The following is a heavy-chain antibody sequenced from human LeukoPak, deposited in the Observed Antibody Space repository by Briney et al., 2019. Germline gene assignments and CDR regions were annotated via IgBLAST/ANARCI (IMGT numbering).Heavy chain of an antibody. V-gene: IGHV4-34*01. Sequence: PSETLSLTCAVYGGSFSGYYWSWIRQPPGKGLEWIGEINHSGSTNYNPSLKSGVTISVDTSKNQFSLKLSSVTAADTAVYSCARGTRFAFTVRGGYDYWGQGTLVTVSS. CDR1: GGSFSGYY. D-gene: IGHD3-10*01. CDR3: ARGTRFAFTVRGGYDY. J-gene: IGHJ4*02. CDR2: INHSGST.